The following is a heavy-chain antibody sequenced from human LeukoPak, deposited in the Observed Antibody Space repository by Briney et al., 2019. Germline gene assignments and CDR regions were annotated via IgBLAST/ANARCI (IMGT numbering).Heavy chain of an antibody. CDR2: INPNSGVT. CDR3: ARGTAD. CDR1: GYTFTAYY. D-gene: IGHD1-1*01. V-gene: IGHV1-2*02. Sequence: GASVKVSCKASGYTFTAYYMHWVRQAPGQGLDWLGWINPNSGVTNYAQKSQGRVTMTRDTSISTAYMELSSLRAEDTAVYYCARGTADWGQGTLVTVSS. J-gene: IGHJ4*02.